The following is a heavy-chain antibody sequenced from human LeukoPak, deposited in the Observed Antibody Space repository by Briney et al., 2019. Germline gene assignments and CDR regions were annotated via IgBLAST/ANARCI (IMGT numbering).Heavy chain of an antibody. CDR3: AKSLVLRKSRGY. J-gene: IGHJ4*02. Sequence: PGGSLRLSCAASGFTFFKYAMSWVRQAPGKGLEWVSGISGSGDSTDYADSVKGRFTISRDNSKNTLYVQMNSLRAEDTAVYYCAKSLVLRKSRGYWGQGTLVTVSS. CDR2: ISGSGDST. D-gene: IGHD3-16*02. V-gene: IGHV3-23*01. CDR1: GFTFFKYA.